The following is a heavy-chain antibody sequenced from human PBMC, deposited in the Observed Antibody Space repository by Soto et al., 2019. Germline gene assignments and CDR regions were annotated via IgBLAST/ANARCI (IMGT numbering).Heavy chain of an antibody. V-gene: IGHV3-33*01. Sequence: GGSLRLSCAASGFTFSIYGMHWVRQAQGKGLEWVAVIWYDGSNKYYADSVKGRFTISRDNSKNTLYLQMNSLRAEDTAVYYCARGLLYYGSGSYYVDAFDIWGQGTMVTVSS. CDR1: GFTFSIYG. CDR3: ARGLLYYGSGSYYVDAFDI. J-gene: IGHJ3*02. D-gene: IGHD3-10*01. CDR2: IWYDGSNK.